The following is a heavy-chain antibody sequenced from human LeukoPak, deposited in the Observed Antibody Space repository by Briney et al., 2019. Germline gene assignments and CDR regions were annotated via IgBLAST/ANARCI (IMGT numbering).Heavy chain of an antibody. CDR2: ITSIGDYI. Sequence: PGGSLRLSCAASGFTFNTFNMNWVRQAPGKGLELVSSITSIGDYIYYADSVKGRSTTSRDNATKSLSLKLHSLRVEDPAVYYCARGHYDDLPTSHKWTPDYWGQGTLVTVSS. J-gene: IGHJ4*02. CDR3: ARGHYDDLPTSHKWTPDY. CDR1: GFTFNTFN. V-gene: IGHV3-21*01. D-gene: IGHD3-3*01.